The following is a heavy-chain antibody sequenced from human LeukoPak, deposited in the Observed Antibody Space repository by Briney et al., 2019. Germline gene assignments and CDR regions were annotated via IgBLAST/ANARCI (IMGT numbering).Heavy chain of an antibody. Sequence: SETLSLTCSVSGDSINNYYWNWIRQPPGKELGWIGYTHYTGNTKSNPSLKSRVTTSVDTSKSQFSLKLSSVTAADTAVYYCAKWSSTLKAFDFWGQGILVIVSS. CDR3: AKWSSTLKAFDF. J-gene: IGHJ4*02. D-gene: IGHD2-8*01. CDR2: THYTGNT. V-gene: IGHV4-59*08. CDR1: GDSINNYY.